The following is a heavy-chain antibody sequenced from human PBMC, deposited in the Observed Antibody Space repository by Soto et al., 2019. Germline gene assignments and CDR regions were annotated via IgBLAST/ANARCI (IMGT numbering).Heavy chain of an antibody. V-gene: IGHV4-39*07. D-gene: IGHD3-3*01. J-gene: IGHJ4*02. CDR2: IYYSGST. Sequence: SETLSLTCTVSGGSISSSSYYWGWIRQPRGKGLEWIGSIYYSGSTNYNPSLKSRVTISVDTSKNQFSLKLSSVTAADTAVYYCARVIGSRITIFGVARGGYFDYWGQGTLVTVSS. CDR3: ARVIGSRITIFGVARGGYFDY. CDR1: GGSISSSSYY.